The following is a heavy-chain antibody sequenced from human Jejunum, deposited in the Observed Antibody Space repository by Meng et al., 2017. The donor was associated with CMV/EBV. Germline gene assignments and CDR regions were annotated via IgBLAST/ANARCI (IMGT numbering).Heavy chain of an antibody. V-gene: IGHV4-39*01. CDR3: ARALQVGVAGRGASGY. CDR2: IYYDGPT. Sequence: FIPITSYSCVWLRHSPGKGLEWFETIYYDGPTYYNPSLKSRVTISVDSSKTQFSLSLTSVTAADTAVYYCARALQVGVAGRGASGYWGQGTLVTVSS. CDR1: FIPITSYS. J-gene: IGHJ4*02. D-gene: IGHD1-26*01.